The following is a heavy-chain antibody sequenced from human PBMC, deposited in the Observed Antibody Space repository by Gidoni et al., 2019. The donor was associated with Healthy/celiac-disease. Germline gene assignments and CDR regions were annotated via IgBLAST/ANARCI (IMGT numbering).Heavy chain of an antibody. Sequence: EVQLVESGGGLVKPGGSLSLSCAASGFTFLTYSMNWVRQAPGKGLGWVSSISSSSSYIYYADSVKGRFTISRDNAKNSLYLQMNSLRAEDTAVYYCARYGNSRVGAIDAFDIWGQGTMVTVSS. J-gene: IGHJ3*02. CDR2: ISSSSSYI. V-gene: IGHV3-21*01. D-gene: IGHD1-26*01. CDR1: GFTFLTYS. CDR3: ARYGNSRVGAIDAFDI.